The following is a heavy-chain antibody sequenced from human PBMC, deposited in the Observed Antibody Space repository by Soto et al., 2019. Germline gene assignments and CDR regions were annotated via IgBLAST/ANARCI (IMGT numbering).Heavy chain of an antibody. CDR2: ISYDGSNK. CDR3: EKGESSGWYPSTIQDYYYDGMDL. V-gene: IGHV3-30*18. D-gene: IGHD6-19*01. Sequence: QVQLVESGGGVVQPGRSLRLSCAASGFTFSSYGMHWVRQAPGKGLEWVAVISYDGSNKYYADSVKGRFTISRDNSKNTLYLQMNSLGAEETAGYYCEKGESSGWYPSTIQDYYYDGMDLWGQGTTVTVSS. J-gene: IGHJ6*02. CDR1: GFTFSSYG.